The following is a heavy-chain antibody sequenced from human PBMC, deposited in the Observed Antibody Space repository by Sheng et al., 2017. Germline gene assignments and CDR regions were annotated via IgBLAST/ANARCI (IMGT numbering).Heavy chain of an antibody. CDR2: IKSKTDGGTT. V-gene: IGHV3-15*01. Sequence: EVQLVESGGGLVKPGGSLRLSCAASGFTFSNAWMSWVRQAPGKGLEWVGRIKSKTDGGTTDYAAPVKGRFTISRDDSKNTLYLQMNSLKTEDTAVYYCTTDGQYYDFWSGYSTLDYWGQGTLVTVSS. CDR1: GFTFSNAW. D-gene: IGHD3-3*01. J-gene: IGHJ4*02. CDR3: TTDGQYYDFWSGYSTLDY.